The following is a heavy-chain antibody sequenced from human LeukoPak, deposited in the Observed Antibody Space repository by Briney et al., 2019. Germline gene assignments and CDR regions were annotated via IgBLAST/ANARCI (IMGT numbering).Heavy chain of an antibody. CDR1: GFTFSSYE. D-gene: IGHD3-3*01. CDR2: ISSSGSTI. V-gene: IGHV3-48*03. Sequence: PGGSLRLSCAASGFTFSSYEMNWVRQAPGKGLEWVSYISSSGSTIYYADSVKGRFTISRDNAKNSLYLQMNSLRAEDTAVYYCARDGGGGVVINYYFDYWGQGTLVTVSS. CDR3: ARDGGGGVVINYYFDY. J-gene: IGHJ4*02.